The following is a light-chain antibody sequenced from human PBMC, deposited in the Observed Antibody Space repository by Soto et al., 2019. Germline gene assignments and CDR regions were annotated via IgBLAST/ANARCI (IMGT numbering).Light chain of an antibody. CDR2: AAS. J-gene: IGKJ5*01. CDR1: QDISSF. V-gene: IGKV1-9*01. CDR3: QHLHSYPFT. Sequence: IQLTQSPSSLSASVGDRVTITCRASQDISSFLAWYQQKPGKAPKLLIYAASTLQSGVPSRFSGSGSGTDFTLIISSLQPEDFAAYYCQHLHSYPFTFSQGTRLE.